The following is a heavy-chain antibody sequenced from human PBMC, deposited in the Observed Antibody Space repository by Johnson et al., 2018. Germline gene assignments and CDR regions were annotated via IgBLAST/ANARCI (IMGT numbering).Heavy chain of an antibody. Sequence: VQLVQSGGGLIQPGGSLRLSCSASGFTVSSSYMTWVRQAPGKGLEWVSVIYSGGSTYYADSVKGRFTISRDNSKNTLYFQMNSLRADDTAVYYCARALPPNKYDYLLAFDIWGQGIMVTVSS. J-gene: IGHJ3*02. CDR2: IYSGGST. CDR3: ARALPPNKYDYLLAFDI. V-gene: IGHV3-53*01. D-gene: IGHD5-12*01. CDR1: GFTVSSSY.